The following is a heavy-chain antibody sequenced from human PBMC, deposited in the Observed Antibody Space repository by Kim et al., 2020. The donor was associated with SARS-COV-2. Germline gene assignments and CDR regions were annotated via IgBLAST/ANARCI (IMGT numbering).Heavy chain of an antibody. CDR2: IYPGDSDT. V-gene: IGHV5-51*01. D-gene: IGHD3-10*01. Sequence: GESLKISCKGSGYSFTSYWIGWVRQMPGKGLEWMGIIYPGDSDTRYSPSFQGQVTISADKSISTAHLQWSSLKASDTAMYYCARHKGGGGSGSYPLDYWGQGTLVTVSS. J-gene: IGHJ4*02. CDR3: ARHKGGGGSGSYPLDY. CDR1: GYSFTSYW.